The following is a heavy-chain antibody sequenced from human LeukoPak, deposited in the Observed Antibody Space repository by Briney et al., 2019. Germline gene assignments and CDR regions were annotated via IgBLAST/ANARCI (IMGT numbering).Heavy chain of an antibody. CDR1: GCTFTNYW. CDR3: ARHKNPNTLSGSFDY. V-gene: IGHV5-51*01. CDR2: IYTGDSTT. Sequence: GESLKISCKASGCTFTNYWIGWVRQMPGKGLEWMGIIYTGDSTTRYSPSFQGQVTISADKSISTAYLQWSSLKASDSAVYYCARHKNPNTLSGSFDYWGQGTLVTVSS. D-gene: IGHD6-25*01. J-gene: IGHJ4*02.